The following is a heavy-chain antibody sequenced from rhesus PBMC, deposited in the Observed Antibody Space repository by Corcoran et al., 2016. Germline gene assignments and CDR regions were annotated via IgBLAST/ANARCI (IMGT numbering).Heavy chain of an antibody. J-gene: IGHJ1*01. V-gene: IGHV4-169*01. CDR3: ARVGSWDEYFEF. Sequence: QLQLQESGPGLVKPSETLSVTCAVSGGSISSSYWSWIRQAPRKGLERIGYIYRSGSSTNYNPSLKCRVTLSVDTSKNQLSLKLSSVATADTAVYYCARVGSWDEYFEFWGQGALVTVSS. CDR1: GGSISSSY. D-gene: IGHD6-25*01. CDR2: IYRSGSST.